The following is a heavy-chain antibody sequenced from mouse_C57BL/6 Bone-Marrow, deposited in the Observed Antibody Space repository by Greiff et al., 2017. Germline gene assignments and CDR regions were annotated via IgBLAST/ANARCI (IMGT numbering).Heavy chain of an antibody. J-gene: IGHJ2*01. V-gene: IGHV1-82*01. Sequence: QVQLQQSGPELVKPGASVKISCKASGYAFSSSWMNWVKQRPGKGLEWIGRIYPGDGDTNYNGKFKGKATLTADKSSSTAYMQLSSLTSEYSAVYFCARSRGTYSYFDYWGQGTTLTVSS. D-gene: IGHD2-10*01. CDR2: IYPGDGDT. CDR1: GYAFSSSW. CDR3: ARSRGTYSYFDY.